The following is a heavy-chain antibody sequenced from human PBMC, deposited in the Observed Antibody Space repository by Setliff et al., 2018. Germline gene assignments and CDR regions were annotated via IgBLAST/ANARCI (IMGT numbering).Heavy chain of an antibody. CDR2: LDWDDDK. Sequence: SGPTLVNPTQTLTLTCTFSGFSLSTTETHVSWIRQPPGKAPEWLARLDWDDDKFYNTSLRSRLTLSKDTSKNQVILTMTNMDPADTATYYCARLPPLVQNNGASNHAFDVWGPGAVVTVAS. J-gene: IGHJ3*01. V-gene: IGHV2-70*04. CDR1: GFSLSTTETH. CDR3: ARLPPLVQNNGASNHAFDV. D-gene: IGHD6-6*01.